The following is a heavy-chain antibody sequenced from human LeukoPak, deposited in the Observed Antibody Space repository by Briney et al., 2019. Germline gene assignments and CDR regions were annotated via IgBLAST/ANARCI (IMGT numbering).Heavy chain of an antibody. D-gene: IGHD3-10*01. CDR1: GFTFSSHW. V-gene: IGHV3-7*01. Sequence: GGSLRLSCAASGFTFSSHWMTWVRQAPGKGLEWVAHIKDDGNEQYYVDSVRGRFTISRDNAKNSLYLQMNSLRAEDTAVYYCARDPYFDAFDMWGQGTMVTVSS. CDR3: ARDPYFDAFDM. CDR2: IKDDGNEQ. J-gene: IGHJ3*02.